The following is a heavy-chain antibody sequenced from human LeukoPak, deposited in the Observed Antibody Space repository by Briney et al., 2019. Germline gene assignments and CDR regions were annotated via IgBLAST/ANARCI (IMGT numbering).Heavy chain of an antibody. CDR2: INPGNGNT. CDR1: GYSFTNYA. Sequence: GASVTVSCKASGYSFTNYAIHWVRQPPGQRLEWMGWINPGNGNTKYSQKFQGRVTITRDTSASTVYMDVSSLRSEDTAVYYCARAPGGDYWGQGTLVTVSS. J-gene: IGHJ4*02. D-gene: IGHD3-16*01. V-gene: IGHV1-3*01. CDR3: ARAPGGDY.